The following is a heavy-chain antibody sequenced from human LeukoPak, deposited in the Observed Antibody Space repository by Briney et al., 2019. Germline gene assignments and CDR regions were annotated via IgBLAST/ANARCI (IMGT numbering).Heavy chain of an antibody. CDR2: ISGSGGST. CDR1: GFTFSSYA. J-gene: IGHJ3*02. Sequence: GGSLRLSCAASGFTFSSYAMSWVRQAPGKGLEWVSAISGSGGSTYYADSVKGRFTISRDNSKNTPYLQMNSLRAEDTAVYYCAKDRLITFGGVIVRSAFDIWGQGTMVTVSS. CDR3: AKDRLITFGGVIVRSAFDI. D-gene: IGHD3-16*02. V-gene: IGHV3-23*01.